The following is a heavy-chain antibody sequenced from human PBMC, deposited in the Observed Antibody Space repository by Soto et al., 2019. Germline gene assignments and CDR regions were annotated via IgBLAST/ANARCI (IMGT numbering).Heavy chain of an antibody. V-gene: IGHV1-69*02. CDR1: GGTFSSYT. D-gene: IGHD2-15*01. J-gene: IGHJ6*03. CDR2: IIPILGIA. CDR3: ARIISGGSQYYYYYMDV. Sequence: ASVKVSCKASGGTFSSYTISWVRQAPGQGLEWMGRIIPILGIANYAQKFQGRVTITADKSTSTAYMELSSLRSEDTAVYYCARIISGGSQYYYYYMDVWGKGTTVTVSS.